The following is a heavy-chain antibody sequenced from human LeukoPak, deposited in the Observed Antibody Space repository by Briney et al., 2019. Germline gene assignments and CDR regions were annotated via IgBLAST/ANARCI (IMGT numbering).Heavy chain of an antibody. CDR2: IYYSGST. CDR3: ARDERTPRGYSYGYFDY. Sequence: SETLSLTCAVYGGSFSGYYWSWIRQPPGKGLEWIGSIYYSGSTYYNPSLKSRVTISVDTSKNQFSLKLSSVTAADTAVYYCARDERTPRGYSYGYFDYWGQGTLVTVSS. D-gene: IGHD5-18*01. CDR1: GGSFSGYY. J-gene: IGHJ4*02. V-gene: IGHV4-34*01.